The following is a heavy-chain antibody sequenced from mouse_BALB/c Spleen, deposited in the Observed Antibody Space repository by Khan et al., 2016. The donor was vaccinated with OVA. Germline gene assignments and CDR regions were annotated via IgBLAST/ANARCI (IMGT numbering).Heavy chain of an antibody. D-gene: IGHD2-14*01. CDR2: IWSGGNT. CDR3: ARNSYMYDFTY. J-gene: IGHJ3*01. CDR1: GFSLTTYG. V-gene: IGHV2-4-1*01. Sequence: QVQLKESGPGLLQPSQSLSITCTVSGFSLTTYGVHWVRQSPGKGLEWLGLIWSGGNTDYNAAFISRLSISKDNSKSQVFFIMNSLQTDDTAIYYCARNSYMYDFTYWGQGTLVTVSA.